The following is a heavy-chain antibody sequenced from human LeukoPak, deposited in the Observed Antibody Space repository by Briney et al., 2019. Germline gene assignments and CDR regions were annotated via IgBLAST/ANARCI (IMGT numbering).Heavy chain of an antibody. CDR2: IKQDGGQI. D-gene: IGHD4-17*01. Sequence: GGSLRLSCTASGFTFGDYAMSWFRQAPGKGLEWVANIKQDGGQIYYLESVKGRFTVSRDNAKNSLYLQMNSLRAEDTAVYYCARLGARQMLEYWGQGTLVTVSS. V-gene: IGHV3-7*01. J-gene: IGHJ4*02. CDR1: GFTFGDYA. CDR3: ARLGARQMLEY.